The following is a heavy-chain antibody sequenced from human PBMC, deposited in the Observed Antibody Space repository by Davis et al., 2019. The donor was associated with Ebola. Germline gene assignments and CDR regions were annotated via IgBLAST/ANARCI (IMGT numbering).Heavy chain of an antibody. J-gene: IGHJ6*02. V-gene: IGHV1-18*01. D-gene: IGHD4-17*01. CDR3: ARVRDYAYYYGMDV. Sequence: ASVKVSCKASGGTFSRYVISWVRQAPGQGLEWMGWISAYNGNTNYAQKLQGRVTMTTDTSTSTAYMELRSLRFDDTAVYYCARVRDYAYYYGMDVWGQGTTVTVSS. CDR1: GGTFSRYV. CDR2: ISAYNGNT.